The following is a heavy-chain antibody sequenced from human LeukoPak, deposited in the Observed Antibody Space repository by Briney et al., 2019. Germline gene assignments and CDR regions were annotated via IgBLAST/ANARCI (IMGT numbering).Heavy chain of an antibody. V-gene: IGHV1-69*04. CDR1: GGILSSYG. Sequence: SVRVSCKAAGGILSSYGINWVRQAPGQGLEWMGRIIPIFNIVNYAQNFQGRVTITADKSTSTVYMDLSSLRSEDTAVYYCARCPAMYYYFDDWGQGTPVTVSS. CDR2: IIPIFNIV. J-gene: IGHJ4*02. CDR3: ARCPAMYYYFDD. D-gene: IGHD2-2*01.